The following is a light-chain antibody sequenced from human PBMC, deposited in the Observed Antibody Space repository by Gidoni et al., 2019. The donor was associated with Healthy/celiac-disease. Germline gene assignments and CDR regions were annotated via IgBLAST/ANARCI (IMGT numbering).Light chain of an antibody. Sequence: EIVLTQAPGTLSLSPGEPATLSCRASKSVSRSNFAWYPQKPGQAPRLPISGAIIRATGIPDRFSGSGAGTDFTLTVSGLQPEDFAVYYCQHWEESPPLTFGGGTRVEIK. CDR2: GAI. J-gene: IGKJ4*01. CDR3: QHWEESPPLT. V-gene: IGKV3-20*01. CDR1: KSVSRSN.